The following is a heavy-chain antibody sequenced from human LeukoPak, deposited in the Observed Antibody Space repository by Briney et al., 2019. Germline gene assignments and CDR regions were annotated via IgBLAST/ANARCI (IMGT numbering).Heavy chain of an antibody. CDR1: GFTFSSYS. J-gene: IGHJ4*02. CDR3: VRTPEMAVDY. CDR2: ISNSSSYI. Sequence: GGSLRLSCAASGFTFSSYSMNWVRQAPGKGLEWVSSISNSSSYIYYADSVKGRFTISRDNAKNSLYLQMNSLRAEDTAVYYCVRTPEMAVDYWGQGTLVTVSS. D-gene: IGHD5-24*01. V-gene: IGHV3-21*01.